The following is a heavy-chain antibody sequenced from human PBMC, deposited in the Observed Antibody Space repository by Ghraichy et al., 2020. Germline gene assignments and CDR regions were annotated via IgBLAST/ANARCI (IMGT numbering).Heavy chain of an antibody. D-gene: IGHD3-22*01. Sequence: GGSLRLSCAASGFTFSSYSMNWVRQAPGKGLEWVSYISSSSSTIYYADSVKGRFTISRDNAKNSLYLQMIGLRDEDTAVYYCVRERFYYDSSGRYSFDYCGQGTLVTVSS. CDR3: VRERFYYDSSGRYSFDY. V-gene: IGHV3-48*02. CDR1: GFTFSSYS. CDR2: ISSSSSTI. J-gene: IGHJ4*02.